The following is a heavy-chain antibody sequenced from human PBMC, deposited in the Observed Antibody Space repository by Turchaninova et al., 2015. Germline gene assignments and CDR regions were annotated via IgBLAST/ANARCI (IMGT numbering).Heavy chain of an antibody. Sequence: QVQLVESGGGLVKPGGSMRLSCAAAGFTFSDYYMSLIRKAPGKGLEWVSYISSSGSTIYYADSVKGRFTISRDNAKNSLYLQMNSLRAEDTAVYYCARCYSSGWYYFDYWGQGTLVTVSS. D-gene: IGHD6-19*01. J-gene: IGHJ4*02. CDR2: ISSSGSTI. CDR3: ARCYSSGWYYFDY. V-gene: IGHV3-11*01. CDR1: GFTFSDYY.